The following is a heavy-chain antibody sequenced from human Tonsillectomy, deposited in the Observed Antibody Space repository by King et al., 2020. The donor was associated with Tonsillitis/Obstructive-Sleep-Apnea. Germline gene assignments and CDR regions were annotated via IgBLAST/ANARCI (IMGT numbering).Heavy chain of an antibody. CDR2: SRPYNGDT. Sequence: QLVQSGAEVKKTGASVKVSCKASGYTFTSYDITWLRQAPGQGLEWMGWSRPYNGDTNYAQKLQGRVTMTSDTSTSTAYMELRSLRSDDTAVYYCARDYYDSSGYYHGYFQHWGQGTLVTVSS. CDR3: ARDYYDSSGYYHGYFQH. J-gene: IGHJ1*01. D-gene: IGHD3-22*01. V-gene: IGHV1-18*01. CDR1: GYTFTSYD.